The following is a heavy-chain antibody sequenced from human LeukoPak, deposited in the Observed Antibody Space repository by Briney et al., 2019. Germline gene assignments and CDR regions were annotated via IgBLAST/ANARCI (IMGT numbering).Heavy chain of an antibody. Sequence: GGSLRLSCAVSRFAFSNYGMSWVRQAPGKGLEWVSAISGSGGSTYYADSVKGRFTISRDNSKNTLYLQMNSLRPEDTAMYFCAREAYGSGHRYSDFWGREPWSPSPQ. CDR1: RFAFSNYG. CDR3: AREAYGSGHRYSDF. D-gene: IGHD6-19*01. CDR2: ISGSGGST. V-gene: IGHV3-23*01. J-gene: IGHJ4*02.